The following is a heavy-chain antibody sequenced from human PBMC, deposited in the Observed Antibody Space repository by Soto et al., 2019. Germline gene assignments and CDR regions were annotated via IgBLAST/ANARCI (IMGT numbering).Heavy chain of an antibody. CDR1: GYSFTDYW. Sequence: PGESLKISCEAFGYSFTDYWISWVRQLPGKGLDYMGRINPSDSFTHYGPSFQGLVTISVDKSVNTAYLQWTSLRASDTALYYCARVPTYYYYGMDVWGQGTTVTVSS. CDR3: ARVPTYYYYGMDV. V-gene: IGHV5-10-1*01. CDR2: INPSDSFT. J-gene: IGHJ6*02.